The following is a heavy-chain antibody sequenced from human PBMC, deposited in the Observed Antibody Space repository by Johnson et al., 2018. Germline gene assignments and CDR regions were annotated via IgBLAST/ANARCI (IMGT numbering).Heavy chain of an antibody. V-gene: IGHV3-21*01. Sequence: VQLVESGGGLVKPGGSLRLSCAASGFTFSRYTLNWVRQAPGKGLEWVSSISSNSAYIYDADSVKVRFTISRDNAKNSLYLQMNSLRAEETAVYYCARDWEEMATITRYFQHWGQGTLVTVSS. CDR2: ISSNSAYI. J-gene: IGHJ1*01. CDR3: ARDWEEMATITRYFQH. D-gene: IGHD5-24*01. CDR1: GFTFSRYT.